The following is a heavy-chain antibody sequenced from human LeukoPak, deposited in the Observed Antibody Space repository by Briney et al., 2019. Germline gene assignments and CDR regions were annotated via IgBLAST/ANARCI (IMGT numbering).Heavy chain of an antibody. CDR3: ATSGRDFDY. CDR1: GFTFSSYG. V-gene: IGHV3-30*02. Sequence: GGSLRLPCAASGFTFSSYGMHWVRQAPGKGLEWVAFIRYDGSNKYYADSVKGRFTISRDNSKHTLYRQKNSLRAEDTAVYYCATSGRDFDYWGQGTLVTVSS. J-gene: IGHJ4*02. CDR2: IRYDGSNK. D-gene: IGHD5-24*01.